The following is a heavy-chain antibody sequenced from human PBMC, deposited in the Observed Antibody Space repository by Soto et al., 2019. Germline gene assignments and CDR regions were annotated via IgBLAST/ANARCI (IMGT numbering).Heavy chain of an antibody. Sequence: ASLRLSCAASGFTFSGYTMNGVRQAPGKGLEWVAGIGGSGDGRYYADSVKGRFTISRDNSKNTLYLQMKSLRAEDTAVYYWAKGGSYSVKAVPDYWGQGTLVTVSS. CDR1: GFTFSGYT. D-gene: IGHD4-17*01. CDR2: IGGSGDGR. CDR3: AKGGSYSVKAVPDY. V-gene: IGHV3-23*01. J-gene: IGHJ4*02.